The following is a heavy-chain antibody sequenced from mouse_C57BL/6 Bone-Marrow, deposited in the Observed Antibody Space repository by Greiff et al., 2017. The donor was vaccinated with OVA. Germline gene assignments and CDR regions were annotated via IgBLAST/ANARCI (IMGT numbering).Heavy chain of an antibody. V-gene: IGHV1-64*01. CDR1: GYTFTSYW. J-gene: IGHJ1*03. Sequence: QVQLQQPGAELVKPGASVKLSCKASGYTFTSYWMHWVKQRPGQGLEWIGMIHPNSGSTNYNEKFKSKATLTVDKSSSTAYVQLSSLTSEDSAVYYCARFGVYYYGSSLCWYFDVWGTGTTVTVSS. CDR2: IHPNSGST. CDR3: ARFGVYYYGSSLCWYFDV. D-gene: IGHD1-1*01.